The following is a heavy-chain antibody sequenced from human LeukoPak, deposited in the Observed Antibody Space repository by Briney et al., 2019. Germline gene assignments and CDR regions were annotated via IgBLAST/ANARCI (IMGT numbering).Heavy chain of an antibody. Sequence: ASVKVSCKASGGTFSSYAICWVRQAPGQGLEWMGRIIPILGIANYAQKFQGRVTITADKSTSTAYMELSSLRSEDTAVYYCARDKMHYYGSGSYQTNWFDPWGQGTLVTVSS. CDR2: IIPILGIA. J-gene: IGHJ5*02. D-gene: IGHD3-10*01. V-gene: IGHV1-69*04. CDR3: ARDKMHYYGSGSYQTNWFDP. CDR1: GGTFSSYA.